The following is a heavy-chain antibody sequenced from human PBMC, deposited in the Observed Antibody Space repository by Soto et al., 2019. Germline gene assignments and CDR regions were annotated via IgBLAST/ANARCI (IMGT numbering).Heavy chain of an antibody. D-gene: IGHD6-19*01. J-gene: IGHJ3*02. CDR1: GYTFTSYA. CDR2: INAGNGNT. Sequence: GASVKVSCKASGYTFTSYAMHWVRQAPGQRLEWMGWINAGNGNTKYSQKFQGRVTITRDTSASTAYMELSSLRSEDTAVYYCARDGSSGWQDDAFDIWGQGTMVTVSS. V-gene: IGHV1-3*01. CDR3: ARDGSSGWQDDAFDI.